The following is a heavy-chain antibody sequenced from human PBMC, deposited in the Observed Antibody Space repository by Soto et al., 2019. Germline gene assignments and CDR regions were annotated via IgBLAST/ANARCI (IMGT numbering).Heavy chain of an antibody. CDR2: IYYSGST. CDR1: GGSISSGDYY. CDR3: AFYVGGSYRSNDEGGFDY. V-gene: IGHV4-30-4*01. D-gene: IGHD3-16*02. Sequence: QVQLQESGPGLVKPSQTLSLTCTVSGGSISSGDYYWSWIRQPPGKGLEWIGYIYYSGSTYSNPSLKSRFTNSVDRPRIRFSLRLSSVTAEDTAGYYCAFYVGGSYRSNDEGGFDYWGQGTLVTVSS. J-gene: IGHJ4*02.